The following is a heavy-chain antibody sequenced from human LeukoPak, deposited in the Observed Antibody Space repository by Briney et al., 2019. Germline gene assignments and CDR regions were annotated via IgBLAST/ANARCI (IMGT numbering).Heavy chain of an antibody. CDR2: IKQDGSEK. J-gene: IGHJ3*02. D-gene: IGHD3-10*01. CDR3: ARVGNYYGSGSYYVHAFDI. V-gene: IGHV3-7*01. Sequence: PGGSLRLSCAASGFSFSSYSMSWVRQAPGKGLEWVANIKQDGSEKYYVDSVKGRFTISRDNAKNSLYLQMNSLRAEDTAVYYCARVGNYYGSGSYYVHAFDIWGQGTMVTVSS. CDR1: GFSFSSYS.